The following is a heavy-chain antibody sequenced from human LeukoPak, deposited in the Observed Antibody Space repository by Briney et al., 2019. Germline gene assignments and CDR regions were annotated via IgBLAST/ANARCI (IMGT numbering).Heavy chain of an antibody. CDR2: ISAYNGNT. CDR3: ARGYCSSTNCYTATAWFDP. D-gene: IGHD2-2*02. CDR1: GYTFTSYG. Sequence: ASVKVSCKASGYTFTSYGINWVRQAPGQGLEWMGWISAYNGNTNYAQKFQGRVTMTTDASTSTACMELRSLRSDDTAVYYCARGYCSSTNCYTATAWFDPWGQGTLVTVSS. J-gene: IGHJ5*02. V-gene: IGHV1-18*01.